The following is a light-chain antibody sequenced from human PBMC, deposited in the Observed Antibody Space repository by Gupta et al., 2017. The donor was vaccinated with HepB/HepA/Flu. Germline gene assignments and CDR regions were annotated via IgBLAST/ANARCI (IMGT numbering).Light chain of an antibody. CDR2: AAS. CDR3: QQLHRFPPWS. J-gene: IGKJ1*01. V-gene: IGKV1-9*01. CDR1: QGISNF. Sequence: DVQLTQSPSFLSASVGDRVTITCRASQGISNFLAWYRQKPGKAPELLIYAASTLQIGVPSRFAGSGSGTEFTLTITSLQPEDFATYYCQQLHRFPPWSFGQGTRVEIK.